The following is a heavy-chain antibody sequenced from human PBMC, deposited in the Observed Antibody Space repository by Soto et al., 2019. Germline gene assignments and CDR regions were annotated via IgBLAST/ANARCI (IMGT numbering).Heavy chain of an antibody. CDR2: ISGSGGST. D-gene: IGHD3-22*01. V-gene: IGHV3-23*01. Sequence: PGESLRLSCAASGFTFSSYAMSWLRQAPGAGLEWVSAISGSGGSTYYADSVKGRFTISRDNSKNTLYLQMNSLRAEDTAVYYCAKDISGYLQGNWFDPWGQGTLVTVSS. CDR1: GFTFSSYA. CDR3: AKDISGYLQGNWFDP. J-gene: IGHJ5*02.